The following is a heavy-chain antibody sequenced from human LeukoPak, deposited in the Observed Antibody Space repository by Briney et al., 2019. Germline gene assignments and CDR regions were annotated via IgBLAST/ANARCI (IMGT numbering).Heavy chain of an antibody. CDR2: IDNDGGST. CDR1: GFTFSSYG. J-gene: IGHJ4*02. CDR3: ARSSFPYYFDY. Sequence: GGSLRLSCAASGFTFSSYGMSWVRQAPGKGLVWVSRIDNDGGSTTYADSVKGRFTISRDNAKNTLYLQMNSVRAEDTAVYYCARSSFPYYFDYWGQGTLVTVSS. V-gene: IGHV3-74*01. D-gene: IGHD3-16*01.